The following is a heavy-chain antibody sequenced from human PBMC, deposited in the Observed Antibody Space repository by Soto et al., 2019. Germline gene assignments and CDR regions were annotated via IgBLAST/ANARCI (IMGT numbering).Heavy chain of an antibody. Sequence: QVQLQESGPGLVTPSETLSLTCTVSGDSINTYYWSWIRQPAGQGLEWIGRIFSGGSTNYNPSLKSRVTMSIDTSKNQFSLKLTSLAAADTAVYYCARGPGGFGDFSLDYWGQGTLVTVPS. J-gene: IGHJ4*02. CDR1: GDSINTYY. CDR2: IFSGGST. V-gene: IGHV4-4*07. D-gene: IGHD3-10*01. CDR3: ARGPGGFGDFSLDY.